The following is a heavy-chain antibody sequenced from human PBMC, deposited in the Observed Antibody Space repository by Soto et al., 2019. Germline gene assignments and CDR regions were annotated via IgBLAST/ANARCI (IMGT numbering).Heavy chain of an antibody. Sequence: SETLSLTCTVSGGSMSYYYWSWIRQPPGKGLEWIGYIYYSGSTNYNPSLKSRVTISIDTSKNQFSLRLISVTAADTAVYYCARVGEDRIVTGNWYFDLWSRGSLVTVSS. CDR1: GGSMSYYY. CDR2: IYYSGST. J-gene: IGHJ2*01. CDR3: ARVGEDRIVTGNWYFDL. D-gene: IGHD2-21*02. V-gene: IGHV4-59*01.